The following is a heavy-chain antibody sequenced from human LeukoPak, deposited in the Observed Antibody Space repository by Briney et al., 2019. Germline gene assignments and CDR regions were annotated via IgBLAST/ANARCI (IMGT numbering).Heavy chain of an antibody. CDR3: ARSGDSNRNWFDP. CDR1: GFTFTSYA. CDR2: ISYDGINN. J-gene: IGHJ5*02. V-gene: IGHV3-30-3*01. Sequence: GGSLRLSCAASGFTFTSYAMHWVRQAPGKGLEWVAVISYDGINNYYADSVEGRFTISRDNSKNTLYLQMNSLRAEDTAVYYCARSGDSNRNWFDPWGQGTLVTVSS. D-gene: IGHD4-11*01.